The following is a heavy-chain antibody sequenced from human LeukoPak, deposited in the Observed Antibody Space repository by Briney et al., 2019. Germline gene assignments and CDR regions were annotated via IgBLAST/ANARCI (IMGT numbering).Heavy chain of an antibody. CDR3: ARCSGLRDY. Sequence: MSSETLSLTCAVYGGSFSGYYWSWIRQPPGKGLEWIGEINHSGSTNYNPSLKSRVTISVDTSRNQFSLKLSSVTAADTAVYYCARCSGLRDYWGQGTLVTVSS. CDR1: GGSFSGYY. V-gene: IGHV4-34*01. J-gene: IGHJ4*02. D-gene: IGHD5-12*01. CDR2: INHSGST.